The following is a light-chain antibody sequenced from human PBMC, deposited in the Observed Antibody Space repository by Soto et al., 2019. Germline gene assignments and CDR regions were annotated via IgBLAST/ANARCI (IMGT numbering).Light chain of an antibody. V-gene: IGKV3-15*01. CDR1: QSVRNN. Sequence: EIVMTQSPATLSVSPGERATVPCRASQSVRNNLAWYQQKPGQAPRLLIYGASTRATGIPARFSGSGYGTEFTLTISSLQXXXXAVYYCQQYNNWPLTFGGGTKVDIK. CDR3: QQYNNWPLT. J-gene: IGKJ4*01. CDR2: GAS.